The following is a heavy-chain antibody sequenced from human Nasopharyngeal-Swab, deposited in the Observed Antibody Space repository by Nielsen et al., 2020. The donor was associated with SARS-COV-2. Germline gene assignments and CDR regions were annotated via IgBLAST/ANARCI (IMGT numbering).Heavy chain of an antibody. V-gene: IGHV1-8*02. CDR3: ARGPSVTIFGVVYYYYYGMDV. CDR2: MNPNSGNT. J-gene: IGHJ6*02. CDR1: GYTFTIYG. D-gene: IGHD3-3*01. Sequence: ASVKVSCKASGYTFTIYGITWVRQATGQGLEWMGWMNPNSGNTGYAQKFQGRVTMTRNTSISTAYMELSSLRSEDTAVYYCARGPSVTIFGVVYYYYYGMDVWGQGTTVTVSS.